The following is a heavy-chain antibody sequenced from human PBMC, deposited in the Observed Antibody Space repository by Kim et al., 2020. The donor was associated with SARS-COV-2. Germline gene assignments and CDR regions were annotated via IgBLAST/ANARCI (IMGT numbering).Heavy chain of an antibody. J-gene: IGHJ4*01. V-gene: IGHV3-74*03. CDR1: GFTFSASW. Sequence: GGSLRLSCAASGFTFSASWMHWVRQAPGKGLVWVSRINSAGRDITYADSVKGRFTISRDNAKNTLYLQMNSLRAEDTAVYYCARVGDYDRSGYYAYFGS. D-gene: IGHD3-22*01. CDR3: ARVGDYDRSGYYAYFGS. CDR2: INSAGRDI.